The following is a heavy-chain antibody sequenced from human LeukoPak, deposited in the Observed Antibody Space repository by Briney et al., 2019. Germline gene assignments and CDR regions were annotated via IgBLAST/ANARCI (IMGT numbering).Heavy chain of an antibody. J-gene: IGHJ6*02. CDR1: GGSFSGYY. Sequence: SETLSLTCAVYGGSFSGYYWSWIRQPPGKGLEWIGGINHSGSTNYNPSLKSRVTISVDTSKNQFSLKLSSVTAADTAVYYCARGDITMVRGVIPLYYYYYGMDVWGQGTTVTVSS. V-gene: IGHV4-34*01. CDR3: ARGDITMVRGVIPLYYYYYGMDV. D-gene: IGHD3-10*01. CDR2: INHSGST.